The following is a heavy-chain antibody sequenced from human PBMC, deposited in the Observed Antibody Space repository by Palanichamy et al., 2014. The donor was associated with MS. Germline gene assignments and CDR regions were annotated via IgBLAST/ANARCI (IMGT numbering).Heavy chain of an antibody. Sequence: AMSWVRQAPGKGLEWVGFIRSKAYGGTTEYAASVKGRFTISRDDSKSIAYLQMNSLKTEDTAVYYCTRDRGFIAVAGANPNYYYYGMDVWGQGTTVTVSS. J-gene: IGHJ6*02. CDR2: IRSKAYGGTT. CDR1: A. V-gene: IGHV3-49*04. CDR3: TRDRGFIAVAGANPNYYYYGMDV. D-gene: IGHD6-19*01.